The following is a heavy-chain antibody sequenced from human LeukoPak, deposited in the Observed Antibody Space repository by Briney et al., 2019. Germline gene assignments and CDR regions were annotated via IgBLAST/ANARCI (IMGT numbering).Heavy chain of an antibody. CDR1: GGSISSYY. V-gene: IGHV4-59*01. CDR2: IYYSGST. J-gene: IGHJ6*03. Sequence: SETLSLTCTVSGGSISSYYWSWIRQPPGKGLEWIGYIYYSGSTNYNPSLKSRVTISVDTSKNQFSLKLSSVTAADTAVYYCARDVSEDYYYYYMDVWGKGTTVTVSS. CDR3: ARDVSEDYYYYYMDV.